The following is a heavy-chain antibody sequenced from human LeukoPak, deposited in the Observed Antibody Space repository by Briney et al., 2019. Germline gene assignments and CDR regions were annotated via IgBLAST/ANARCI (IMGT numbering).Heavy chain of an antibody. D-gene: IGHD1-26*01. CDR2: INPKSGGT. J-gene: IGHJ5*02. V-gene: IGHV1-2*02. CDR3: ARDHHTSAYYFDP. Sequence: ASVKVSCKASGYTFTSYDINWVRQAPGQGLEWMGWINPKSGGTSSAQKFQGRVTMTRDTSINTAYMELSSLTSDDTAVYYCARDHHTSAYYFDPWGQGTLVTVSS. CDR1: GYTFTSYD.